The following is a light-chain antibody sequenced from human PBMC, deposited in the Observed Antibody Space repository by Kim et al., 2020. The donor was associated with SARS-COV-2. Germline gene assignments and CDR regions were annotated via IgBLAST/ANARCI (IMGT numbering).Light chain of an antibody. J-gene: IGKJ4*01. V-gene: IGKV3-11*01. CDR2: DAS. CDR1: QTINNY. CDR3: QQRANWPLT. Sequence: FSPVKSATLSSRATQTINNYVAWYQQKPGQAPRLLIYDASNRATGIPARFSGSGSGPDFTLTISSLEPEDFAVYYCQQRANWPLTFGGGTKVDIK.